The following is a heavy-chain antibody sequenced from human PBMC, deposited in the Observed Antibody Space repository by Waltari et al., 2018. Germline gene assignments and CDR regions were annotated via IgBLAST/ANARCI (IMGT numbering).Heavy chain of an antibody. CDR2: IKQDGSEK. D-gene: IGHD3-3*02. Sequence: EVQLVESGGGLVQPGGSLRLSCAASGFTFSSYWLSWVRQAPGKGLEWVANIKQDGSEKYYVDSGKGRVTISRDNAKNSLYLQMNSLRAEDTAVYYCARDWHFWSGLGFGYYYYGMDVWGQGTTVTVSS. V-gene: IGHV3-7*04. J-gene: IGHJ6*02. CDR3: ARDWHFWSGLGFGYYYYGMDV. CDR1: GFTFSSYW.